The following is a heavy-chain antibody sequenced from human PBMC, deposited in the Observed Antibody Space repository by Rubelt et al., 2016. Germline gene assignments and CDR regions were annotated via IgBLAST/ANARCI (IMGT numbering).Heavy chain of an antibody. V-gene: IGHV3-30*04. CDR2: VSFETTSK. CDR1: GFTFSGYS. J-gene: IGHJ4*02. CDR3: TRGVGRSSGRAEFDY. Sequence: VESGGGVVQPGTSLRLSCAASGFTFSGYSMHWVRQAPGKGLEWVTVVSFETTSKYYTDSVKGRFTISRDNSKNTLVLQMTSLKGEDTALYYCTRGVGRSSGRAEFDYWGQGTLVTVSS. D-gene: IGHD6-19*01.